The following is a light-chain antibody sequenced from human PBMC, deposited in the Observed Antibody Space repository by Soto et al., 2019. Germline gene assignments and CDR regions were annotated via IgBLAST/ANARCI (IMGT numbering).Light chain of an antibody. CDR1: SSDVGGSNF. CDR3: VSYTSSTTYV. CDR2: DVA. V-gene: IGLV2-14*03. Sequence: QSALTQPASASDSPGQSITISCTGTSSDVGGSNFVSWYQQHPGKPPKLIIYDVANRPSGVSNRFSGSKSGSTASLIISRLQTEDEADYYCVSYTSSTTYVFGTGTKVTV. J-gene: IGLJ1*01.